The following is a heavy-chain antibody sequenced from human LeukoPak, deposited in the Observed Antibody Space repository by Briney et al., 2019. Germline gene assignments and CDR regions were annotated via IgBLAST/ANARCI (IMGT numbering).Heavy chain of an antibody. CDR3: ARDGITMIVPNWFDP. CDR2: IKYDGSEK. J-gene: IGHJ5*02. D-gene: IGHD3-22*01. CDR1: GFTFSSHW. Sequence: PGGSLRLSCAASGFTFSSHWMSWVRQAPGKGLEWVADIKYDGSEKYYVDSVRGRFTISRDNARNSMYLQMSSLRAEDTAVYYCARDGITMIVPNWFDPWGQGTLVTASS. V-gene: IGHV3-7*01.